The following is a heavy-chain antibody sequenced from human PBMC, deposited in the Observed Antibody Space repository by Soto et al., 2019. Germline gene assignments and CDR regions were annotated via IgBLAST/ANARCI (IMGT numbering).Heavy chain of an antibody. CDR2: ISHDGSNK. Sequence: GGSLRLSCAASGFTFSSYAMHWVRQTPGKGLEWVAIISHDGSNKYYADSVKGRFTISRDNSKNTLYLQMNSLRAEDTAVYYCAKDNYCTNGVCTEYYFDYWGQGTLVTV. CDR3: AKDNYCTNGVCTEYYFDY. J-gene: IGHJ4*02. V-gene: IGHV3-30*04. D-gene: IGHD2-8*01. CDR1: GFTFSSYA.